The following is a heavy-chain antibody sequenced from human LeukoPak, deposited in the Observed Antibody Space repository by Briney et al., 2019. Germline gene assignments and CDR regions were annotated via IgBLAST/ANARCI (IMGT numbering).Heavy chain of an antibody. V-gene: IGHV3-23*01. J-gene: IGHJ4*02. Sequence: GGSLRLSCAASGFTFSSYAMSWVRQAPGKGLEWVSAISGSGGSTYYADSVKGRFTISRDNSKNTLYLQMNRLRAEDTAVYFCAKGLFRWRPPHFDYWGQGTLVTVSS. CDR1: GFTFSSYA. CDR2: ISGSGGST. CDR3: AKGLFRWRPPHFDY. D-gene: IGHD4-23*01.